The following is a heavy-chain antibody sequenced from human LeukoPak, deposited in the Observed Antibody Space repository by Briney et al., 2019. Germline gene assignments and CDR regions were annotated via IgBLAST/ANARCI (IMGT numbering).Heavy chain of an antibody. J-gene: IGHJ5*02. CDR1: GYSISSGYY. Sequence: SETLSLTCTVSGYSISSGYYWGRIRQPPGKGLEWIGSIYHSGSTYYNPSLKSRVTISVDTSKNQFSLKLSSVTAADTAVYYCASLSPAVRGESGSTLSYNWFDPWGQGTLVTVSS. V-gene: IGHV4-38-2*02. D-gene: IGHD3-10*01. CDR3: ASLSPAVRGESGSTLSYNWFDP. CDR2: IYHSGST.